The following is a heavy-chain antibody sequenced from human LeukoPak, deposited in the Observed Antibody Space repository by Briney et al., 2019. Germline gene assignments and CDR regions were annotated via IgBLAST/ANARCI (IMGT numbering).Heavy chain of an antibody. J-gene: IGHJ5*02. V-gene: IGHV4-39*07. CDR3: ARDRRPGDLDSSGLGHNWFDP. D-gene: IGHD3-22*01. Sequence: SETLSLTCTVSGGSISSSSYYWGWIRQPPGKGLEWIGSIYYSGSTYYNPSLKSRVTISVDTSKNQFSLKLSSVTAADTAVYYCARDRRPGDLDSSGLGHNWFDPWGQGTLVTVSS. CDR2: IYYSGST. CDR1: GGSISSSSYY.